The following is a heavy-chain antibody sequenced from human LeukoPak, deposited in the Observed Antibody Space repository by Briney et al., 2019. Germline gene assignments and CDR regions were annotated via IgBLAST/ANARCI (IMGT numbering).Heavy chain of an antibody. CDR1: GYTFTGYY. D-gene: IGHD2-2*01. J-gene: IGHJ4*02. V-gene: IGHV1-2*02. Sequence: ASVKVSCKASGYTFTGYYMHWVRQAPGQGLEWMGWINPNSGGTNYAQKFQGRVTMTRDTSISTAYMELSRLRSDDTAVYYCARGGDIVVVPAAGWGSCFDYWGQGTLVTVSS. CDR2: INPNSGGT. CDR3: ARGGDIVVVPAAGWGSCFDY.